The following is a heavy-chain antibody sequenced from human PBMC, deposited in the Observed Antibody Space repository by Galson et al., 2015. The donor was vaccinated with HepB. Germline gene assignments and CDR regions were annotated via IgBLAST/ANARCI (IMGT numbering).Heavy chain of an antibody. J-gene: IGHJ6*03. Sequence: CKASGYTFTSYGISWVRQAPGQGLEWMGWISAYNGNTNYAQKLQGRVTMTTDTSTSTAYMELRSLRSDDTAVYYCARGRSGTVKYYYYYMDVWGKGTTVTVSS. V-gene: IGHV1-18*01. CDR2: ISAYNGNT. CDR3: ARGRSGTVKYYYYYMDV. D-gene: IGHD1-14*01. CDR1: GYTFTSYG.